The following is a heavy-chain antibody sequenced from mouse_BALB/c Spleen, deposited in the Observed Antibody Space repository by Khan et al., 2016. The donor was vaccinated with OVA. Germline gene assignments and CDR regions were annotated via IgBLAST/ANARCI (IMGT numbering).Heavy chain of an antibody. D-gene: IGHD1-1*01. V-gene: IGHV5-9-3*01. Sequence: EVELVESGGDLVKPGGSLKLSCSASGFIFSTYAMSWVRQTPEKRLEWVATISSGGDYIYYPDSVKGRVTISRDNAKSTRYLQMSSLRSEDTAMFYCARHNYGPFAYWGQGTLVTVSA. CDR2: ISSGGDYI. CDR3: ARHNYGPFAY. CDR1: GFIFSTYA. J-gene: IGHJ3*01.